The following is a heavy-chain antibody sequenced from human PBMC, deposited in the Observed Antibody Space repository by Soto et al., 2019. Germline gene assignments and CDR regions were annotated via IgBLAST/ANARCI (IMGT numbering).Heavy chain of an antibody. V-gene: IGHV4-38-2*01. J-gene: IGHJ4*02. Sequence: TLSLTCVVSNFSISSGYYWGWIRQSPGKGLEWIASIYRSGTTSYNPSLKSRVTISVDPSKNQFSLMLTAVTAADTAVYYCARTHSGSYYSVFNYWGRGSLVTVSS. CDR2: IYRSGTT. CDR3: ARTHSGSYYSVFNY. D-gene: IGHD1-26*01. CDR1: NFSISSGYY.